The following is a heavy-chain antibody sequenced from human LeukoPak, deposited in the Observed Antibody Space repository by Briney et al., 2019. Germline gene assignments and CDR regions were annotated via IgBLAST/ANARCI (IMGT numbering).Heavy chain of an antibody. J-gene: IGHJ4*02. CDR3: ARNDNTDQGIDY. Sequence: GGSLRLSCAASGFTVSSNYMSWVRQAPGKGLEWVSVIYSGGSTYYADSVKGRFTISRDNSKNTLYLQMSSLRAEDTAMYYCARNDNTDQGIDYWGQGTLVTVSS. CDR2: IYSGGST. V-gene: IGHV3-53*01. D-gene: IGHD3-22*01. CDR1: GFTVSSNY.